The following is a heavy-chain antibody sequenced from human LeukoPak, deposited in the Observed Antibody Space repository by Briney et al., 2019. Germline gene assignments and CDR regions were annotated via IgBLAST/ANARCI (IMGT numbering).Heavy chain of an antibody. J-gene: IGHJ4*02. CDR2: IYTSGST. V-gene: IGHV4-4*07. CDR3: ARDPGE. Sequence: SETLSLTCTVSGGSISSYYWSWIRQPAGKGPAWIGRIYTSGSTNYNSSLKSRVTMSVDTSKNQSSLKLSSVTAADTAVYYCARDPGEWGQGTLVTVSS. CDR1: GGSISSYY. D-gene: IGHD7-27*01.